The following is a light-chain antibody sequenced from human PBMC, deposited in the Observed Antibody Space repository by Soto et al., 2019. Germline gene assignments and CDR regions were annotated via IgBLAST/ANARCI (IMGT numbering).Light chain of an antibody. Sequence: DIQMTQSPSTLSASVGDRVTITCRASQSISTYLAWYQQKPGKAPKLLIYKASSLESGVPSRFSGSGSGTELTLTISSLQPDDFATYYCQQYNSYRWTFGLGTKVDI. V-gene: IGKV1-5*03. CDR3: QQYNSYRWT. CDR1: QSISTY. CDR2: KAS. J-gene: IGKJ1*01.